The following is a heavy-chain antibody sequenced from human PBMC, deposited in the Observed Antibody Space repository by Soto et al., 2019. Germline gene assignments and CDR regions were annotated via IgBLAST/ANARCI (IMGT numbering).Heavy chain of an antibody. CDR1: GFTFHNAW. Sequence: GSLRLSCAASGFTFHNAWMSWVRQAPGKGLEWLGRIKSNTDGGTTDYAAPVKDRFTISRDDSRNTLYLEMNSLKSEDTAVYYCTTGLATAVYYFDCWGQGTLVTVSS. CDR3: TTGLATAVYYFDC. D-gene: IGHD6-13*01. J-gene: IGHJ4*02. CDR2: IKSNTDGGTT. V-gene: IGHV3-15*01.